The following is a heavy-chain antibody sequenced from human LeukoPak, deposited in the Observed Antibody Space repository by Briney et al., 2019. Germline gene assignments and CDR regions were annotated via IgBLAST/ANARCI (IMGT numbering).Heavy chain of an antibody. CDR1: GYTFGSYS. CDR2: ISSSSSTI. V-gene: IGHV3-48*01. J-gene: IGHJ4*02. Sequence: GGSLRLSCAASGYTFGSYSMNWVRQAPGKGLEWVSYISSSSSTIYYADSVKGRFTISRDNAKNSLYLQMNSLRAEDTDVYYCARDGGYYYDSSGQDYWGQGTLVTVSS. D-gene: IGHD3-22*01. CDR3: ARDGGYYYDSSGQDY.